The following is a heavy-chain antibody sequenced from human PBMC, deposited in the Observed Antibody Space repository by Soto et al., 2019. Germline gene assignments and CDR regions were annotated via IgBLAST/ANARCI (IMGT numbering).Heavy chain of an antibody. V-gene: IGHV3-30-3*01. CDR2: ISYDGSNK. CDR3: ARDRSEKPGYYYGMDV. J-gene: IGHJ6*02. CDR1: GFTFSSYA. Sequence: QVQLVESGGGVVQPGRSLRLSCAASGFTFSSYAMHWVRQAPGKGLEWVAVISYDGSNKYYADCVKGRFTISRDNSKNTLYLQMNSLRAEDTAVYYCARDRSEKPGYYYGMDVWGQGTTVTVSS.